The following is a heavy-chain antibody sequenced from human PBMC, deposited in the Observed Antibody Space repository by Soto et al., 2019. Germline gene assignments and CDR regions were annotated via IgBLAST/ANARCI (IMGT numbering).Heavy chain of an antibody. J-gene: IGHJ4*02. V-gene: IGHV3-33*01. CDR2: IWYDGSNK. Sequence: SLRLSCAASGFTFSSYGMHWVRQAPGKGLEWVAVIWYDGSNKYYADSVKGRFTISRDNSKNTLYLQMNSLRAEDTAVYYCAREGDFLEHYFDYWGQGTLVTVSS. CDR1: GFTFSSYG. D-gene: IGHD1-1*01. CDR3: AREGDFLEHYFDY.